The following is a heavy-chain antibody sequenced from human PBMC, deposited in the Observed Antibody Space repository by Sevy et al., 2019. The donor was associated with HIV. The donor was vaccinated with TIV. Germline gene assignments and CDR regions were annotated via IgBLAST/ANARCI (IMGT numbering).Heavy chain of an antibody. CDR1: GGSFSGYY. CDR2: INHSGST. CDR3: ARAPPVVVVPGAPSWFDP. J-gene: IGHJ5*02. D-gene: IGHD2-2*01. V-gene: IGHV4-34*01. Sequence: GSLRLSCAVYGGSFSGYYWNWIRQTPGKGLEWIGEINHSGSTNYNPSLKSRVTISVDTSKNQFSLRLNSVTAVDTAVYYCARAPPVVVVPGAPSWFDPWGQGTLVTVSS.